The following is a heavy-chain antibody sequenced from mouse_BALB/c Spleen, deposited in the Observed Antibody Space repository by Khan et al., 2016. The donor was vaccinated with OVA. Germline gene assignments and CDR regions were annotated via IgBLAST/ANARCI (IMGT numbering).Heavy chain of an antibody. V-gene: IGHV5-15*02. CDR1: GFTFIDYG. J-gene: IGHJ3*01. CDR3: ARGGFAY. Sequence: EVELVESGGGLVQPGGSRKLSCAASGFTFIDYGMAWVRQTPGKGPEWIAFISSVAYSIYYADTVTGRFTISRENAKNTLSLDMSSLRSDETAMYYCARGGFAYWGQGTLVTVSA. CDR2: ISSVAYSI.